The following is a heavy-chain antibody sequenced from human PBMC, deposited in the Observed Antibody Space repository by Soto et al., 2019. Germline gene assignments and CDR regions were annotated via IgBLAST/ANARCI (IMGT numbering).Heavy chain of an antibody. CDR3: ARGATAFGVVVYYFDY. Sequence: QVQLVQSGAEVKKPGSSVKVSCKASGGTFSSYTISWVRQAPGQGLEWMGRIIPILGIANYAQKFQGRVTITADKSTSTAYMELSSLRSEDTAVYHCARGATAFGVVVYYFDYWGQGTLVTVSS. D-gene: IGHD3-3*01. V-gene: IGHV1-69*02. CDR1: GGTFSSYT. J-gene: IGHJ4*02. CDR2: IIPILGIA.